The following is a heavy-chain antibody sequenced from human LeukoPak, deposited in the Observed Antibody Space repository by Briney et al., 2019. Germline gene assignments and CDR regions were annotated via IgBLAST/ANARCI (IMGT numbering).Heavy chain of an antibody. D-gene: IGHD3-22*01. J-gene: IGHJ4*02. CDR3: AKGHLYFDTSAYEFDF. CDR2: IRYDGNNE. V-gene: IGHV3-30*02. CDR1: GFSFRSHG. Sequence: GGTLRLSCAASGFSFRSHGMNWVRQAPGKGLEWVAFIRYDGNNEFYADSVKGRFTVSRDNSKNTLYLQMNSLRAQDTAVYYCAKGHLYFDTSAYEFDFWGQGTLLTVSS.